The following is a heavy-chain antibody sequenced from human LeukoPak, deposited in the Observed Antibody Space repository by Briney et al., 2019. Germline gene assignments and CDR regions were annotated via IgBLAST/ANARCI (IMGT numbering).Heavy chain of an antibody. J-gene: IGHJ4*02. CDR2: ISSSGNTI. CDR1: GFTFSSYE. Sequence: GGSLRLSCAASGFTFSSYEKNWVRQAPGKGLEWLSYISSSGNTIYYADSVKGRFTISRDNAKNSLYLQMNSLRVEDTALYYCAGGYSYGHGVDYWGQGTLVTVSS. D-gene: IGHD5-18*01. V-gene: IGHV3-48*03. CDR3: AGGYSYGHGVDY.